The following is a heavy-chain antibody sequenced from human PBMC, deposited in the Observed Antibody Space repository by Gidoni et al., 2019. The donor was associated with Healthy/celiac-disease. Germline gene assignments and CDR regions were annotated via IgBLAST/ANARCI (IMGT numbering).Heavy chain of an antibody. Sequence: QVQLVESGGGLVKPGGSLRLSCAGPPFPFSDYYMSWIRQAPGKGLEWVSYISSSGSTIYYADSVKGRFTISRDNAKNSLYLQMNSLRAEDTAVYYCARDLGDGYNFLDYWGQGTLVTVSS. D-gene: IGHD5-12*01. J-gene: IGHJ4*02. CDR2: ISSSGSTI. CDR3: ARDLGDGYNFLDY. CDR1: PFPFSDYY. V-gene: IGHV3-11*01.